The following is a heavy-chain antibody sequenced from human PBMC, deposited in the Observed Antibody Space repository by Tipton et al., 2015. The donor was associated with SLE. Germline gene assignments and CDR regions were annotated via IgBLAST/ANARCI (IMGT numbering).Heavy chain of an antibody. J-gene: IGHJ6*03. CDR3: ARERDGYKGFYYYMDV. V-gene: IGHV4-59*01. D-gene: IGHD5-24*01. CDR1: GGSISSYY. CDR2: IDYSGST. Sequence: LSLTCTVSGGSISSYYWTWIRQPPGKGLEWIGYIDYSGSTNYNPSLKSRVTISEDTSKNQFSLKLSSVTAADTAVYYCARERDGYKGFYYYMDVWGKGTTVTVSS.